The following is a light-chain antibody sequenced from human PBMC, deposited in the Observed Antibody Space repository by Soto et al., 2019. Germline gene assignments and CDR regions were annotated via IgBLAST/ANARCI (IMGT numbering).Light chain of an antibody. J-gene: IGKJ3*01. CDR3: QQYSKWPPFT. CDR2: GAS. V-gene: IGKV3-15*01. Sequence: GVTQSTATLSVSPGESATLSCRASQRISTSLAWYQQRPGQPPRLLIYGASTRATGVPARFSGSGSGTDFTLTISGLQSEDFAVYYCQQYSKWPPFTFGPGTKVDIK. CDR1: QRISTS.